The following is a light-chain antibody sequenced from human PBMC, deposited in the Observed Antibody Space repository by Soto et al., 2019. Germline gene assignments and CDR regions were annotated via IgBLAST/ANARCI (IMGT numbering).Light chain of an antibody. Sequence: SYELSQPTSVSVSPGQTASITCSGEKLGDKYVCWYQQRPGQSPVLIIYQDTRRPSGIPERFSGSNSGNTATLTISGAQAMDEADYYCQAWDSRNYVFGTRTKLTVL. CDR2: QDT. V-gene: IGLV3-1*01. J-gene: IGLJ1*01. CDR1: KLGDKY. CDR3: QAWDSRNYV.